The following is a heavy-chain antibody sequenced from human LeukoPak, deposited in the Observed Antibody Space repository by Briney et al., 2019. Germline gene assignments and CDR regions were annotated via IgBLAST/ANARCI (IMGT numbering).Heavy chain of an antibody. D-gene: IGHD1-26*01. V-gene: IGHV4-39*07. CDR2: IHYSGDT. CDR1: GGSLTYTSHY. J-gene: IGHJ4*02. Sequence: SETLSLTCSVSGGSLTYTSHYWGWIRQPPGKGLEWIGSIHYSGDTYYKPSLKSRVTISVDTSKNQFSLKLSSVTAADTAVYYCARGYAGATTFDYWGQGTLVTVSS. CDR3: ARGYAGATTFDY.